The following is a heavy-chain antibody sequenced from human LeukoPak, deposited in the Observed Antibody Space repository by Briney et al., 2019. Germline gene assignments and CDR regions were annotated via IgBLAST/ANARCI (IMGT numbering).Heavy chain of an antibody. V-gene: IGHV4-34*01. CDR1: GGSFSGYY. Sequence: SETLSLTCAVYGGSFSGYYWSWIRQPPGKGLEWIGEINHSGSTNYNPSLESRVTISVDTSKNQFSLKLSSVTAADTAVYYCARGRKSSSGWYTPKSYYYYGMDVWGQGTTVTVSS. J-gene: IGHJ6*02. D-gene: IGHD6-19*01. CDR2: INHSGST. CDR3: ARGRKSSSGWYTPKSYYYYGMDV.